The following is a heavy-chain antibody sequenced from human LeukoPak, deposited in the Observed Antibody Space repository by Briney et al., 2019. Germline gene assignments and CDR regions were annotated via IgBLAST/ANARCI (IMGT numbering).Heavy chain of an antibody. D-gene: IGHD3-10*01. Sequence: ASVKVSCKASGYTFTSYYMHWVRQAPGQGLEWMGIINPSGGSTSYAQKFQGRVTMTRDTSTSTVYMELSSLRSEDTAVYYCARHGFGSGSYYAYYYGMDVWGQGTTVTVSS. J-gene: IGHJ6*02. V-gene: IGHV1-46*01. CDR1: GYTFTSYY. CDR3: ARHGFGSGSYYAYYYGMDV. CDR2: INPSGGST.